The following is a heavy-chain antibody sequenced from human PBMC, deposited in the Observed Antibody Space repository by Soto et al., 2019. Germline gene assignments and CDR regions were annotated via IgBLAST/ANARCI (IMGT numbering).Heavy chain of an antibody. CDR3: AREAGEGINWFDP. CDR1: GGTFSSYA. D-gene: IGHD2-21*01. V-gene: IGHV1-69*06. Sequence: ASVKVSFKASGGTFSSYAISWVRQAPGQGLEWMGGIIPIFGTANYAQKFQGRVTITADKSTSTAYRELSSLRSEDTAVYYCAREAGEGINWFDPCGQRTLVTVSS. CDR2: IIPIFGTA. J-gene: IGHJ5*02.